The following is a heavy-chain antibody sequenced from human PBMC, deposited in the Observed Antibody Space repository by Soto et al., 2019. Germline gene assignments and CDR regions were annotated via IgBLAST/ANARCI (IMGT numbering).Heavy chain of an antibody. CDR3: ASAERDPAAITPDYYYYMDV. Sequence: SETLSLTCTVSGGSISSSSYYWGWIRQPPGKGLEWIGSIYYSGSTYYNPSLKSRVTISVDTSKNQFSLKLSSVTAADTAVYYCASAERDPAAITPDYYYYMDVWGKGTTVTVSS. J-gene: IGHJ6*03. CDR1: GGSISSSSYY. V-gene: IGHV4-39*01. CDR2: IYYSGST. D-gene: IGHD2-2*01.